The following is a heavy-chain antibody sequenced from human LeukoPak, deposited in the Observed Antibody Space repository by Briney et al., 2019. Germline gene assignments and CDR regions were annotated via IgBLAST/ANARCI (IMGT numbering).Heavy chain of an antibody. CDR3: ARDGGHTGDDAFDI. D-gene: IGHD3-16*01. V-gene: IGHV3-11*01. CDR1: GFTFSDYY. CDR2: ISSGSTI. Sequence: GGSLRLSCAASGFTFSDYYMSWIRQAPGKGLEWVSYISSGSTIYYADSVKGRFTISRDNAKNSLYLQMNSLRAEDTAVYYCARDGGHTGDDAFDIWGQGTMVTVSS. J-gene: IGHJ3*02.